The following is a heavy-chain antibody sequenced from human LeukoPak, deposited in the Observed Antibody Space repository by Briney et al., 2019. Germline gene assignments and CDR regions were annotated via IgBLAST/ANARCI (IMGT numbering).Heavy chain of an antibody. V-gene: IGHV3-23*01. Sequence: GGSLRLSCAASGFTFSSNAMSWVRQAPGKGLEWVSAISGSGGSADYADSVRGRFTISRDNSKNTLYLQMNSLRAEDTAVYYCAKAGQWLAGSRLDWGQGTLVTVSS. J-gene: IGHJ4*02. CDR3: AKAGQWLAGSRLD. D-gene: IGHD6-19*01. CDR1: GFTFSSNA. CDR2: ISGSGGSA.